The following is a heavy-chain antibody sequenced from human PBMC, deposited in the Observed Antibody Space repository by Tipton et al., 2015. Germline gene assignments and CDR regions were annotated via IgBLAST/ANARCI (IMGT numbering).Heavy chain of an antibody. CDR2: ISSKRYGGTA. Sequence: SLRLSCTSSGFIFGDYAMIWFRQAPRKGLEWVGFISSKRYGGTAEYAASVRGRFAISRDDSKSIAYLQMDSLKAEDTAVYYCGRLPRCSGGKCVAVDVWGQGTTVTVSS. D-gene: IGHD2-15*01. J-gene: IGHJ6*02. CDR3: GRLPRCSGGKCVAVDV. V-gene: IGHV3-49*03. CDR1: GFIFGDYA.